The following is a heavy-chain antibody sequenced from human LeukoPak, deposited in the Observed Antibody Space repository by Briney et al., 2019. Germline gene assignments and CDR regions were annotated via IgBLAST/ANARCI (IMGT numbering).Heavy chain of an antibody. V-gene: IGHV4-30-4*01. Sequence: SQTLSLTCTVSGDSIGDGDYYWSWIRQPPGKGLEWIGYSYYTGTTNYNPSLESRLTISVDRSKNQLSLKLGSVTAADTAVYYCARFQVGARFNVPYMDVWGQGTTVTVSS. CDR1: GDSIGDGDYY. J-gene: IGHJ6*03. CDR3: ARFQVGARFNVPYMDV. D-gene: IGHD3-10*01. CDR2: SYYTGTT.